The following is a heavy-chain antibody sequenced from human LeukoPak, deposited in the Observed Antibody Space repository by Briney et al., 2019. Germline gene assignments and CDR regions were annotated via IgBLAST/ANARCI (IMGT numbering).Heavy chain of an antibody. D-gene: IGHD6-13*01. J-gene: IGHJ4*02. Sequence: GGSLRLSCAASGFTFSSYGMHWVRQAPGKGLEWVTVIANDGKDKKYADSVKGRFTISRDNSKDTLYVQMNSLRPEDTAVYYCAKDRKIGAADDYFDSWGQGTLVTVSS. CDR3: AKDRKIGAADDYFDS. V-gene: IGHV3-30*18. CDR2: IANDGKDK. CDR1: GFTFSSYG.